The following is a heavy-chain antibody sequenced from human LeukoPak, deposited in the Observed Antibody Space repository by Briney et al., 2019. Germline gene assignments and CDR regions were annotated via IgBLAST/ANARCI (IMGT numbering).Heavy chain of an antibody. CDR3: AREAIQSTYYYYGMDV. V-gene: IGHV3-11*06. CDR2: NSSSSSYT. CDR1: GFTFSDYY. Sequence: KSGGSLRLSCAASGFTFSDYYMSWIRQAPGKGLEWVSYNSSSSSYTNYADSVKGRFTISRDNAKNSLYLQMNSLRAEDTAVYYCAREAIQSTYYYYGMDVWGQGTTVTVSS. D-gene: IGHD5-18*01. J-gene: IGHJ6*02.